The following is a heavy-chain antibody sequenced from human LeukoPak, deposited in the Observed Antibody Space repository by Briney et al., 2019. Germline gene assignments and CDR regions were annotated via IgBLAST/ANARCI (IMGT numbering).Heavy chain of an antibody. Sequence: PGGSLRLSCAASGFTFSNYWMHWVRQAPGKGLVWVSRINTDESSTSYADSVKGRFTISRDNAKNTVYLQMNSLRAEDTAVYYCARVLYYDFYYYMDVWGKGTTVTVSS. CDR3: ARVLYYDFYYYMDV. V-gene: IGHV3-74*01. J-gene: IGHJ6*03. CDR1: GFTFSNYW. CDR2: INTDESST.